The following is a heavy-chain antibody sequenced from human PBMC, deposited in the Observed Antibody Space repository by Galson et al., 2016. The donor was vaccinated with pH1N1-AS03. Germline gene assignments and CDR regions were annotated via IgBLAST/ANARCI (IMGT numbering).Heavy chain of an antibody. CDR3: ARDRPNYNVYLDH. CDR1: GFTITKYW. CDR2: IKYDGSGK. V-gene: IGHV3-7*01. Sequence: SLRLSCAASGFTITKYWMSWVRQAPGKGLEWVANIKYDGSGKKYVDSVKGRFTISRDNARNSLYLQMNSLRAEDTAVYYCARDRPNYNVYLDHWGQGILVTVSS. J-gene: IGHJ4*02. D-gene: IGHD5-24*01.